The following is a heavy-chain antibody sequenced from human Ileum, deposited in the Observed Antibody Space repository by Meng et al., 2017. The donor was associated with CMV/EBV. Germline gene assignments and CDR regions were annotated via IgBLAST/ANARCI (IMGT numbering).Heavy chain of an antibody. CDR3: AKEGVYGDYGWYYFDY. CDR1: GFTFLNSW. V-gene: IGHV3-7*01. J-gene: IGHJ4*02. CDR2: IKEDGSQK. Sequence: GGSLRLSCAASGFTFLNSWMTWVRQAPGKGPEWVATIKEDGSQKFYSASVKGRFTISRDNSKNTLYLQMNSLRAEDTAVYYCAKEGVYGDYGWYYFDYWGQGTLVTVSS. D-gene: IGHD4-17*01.